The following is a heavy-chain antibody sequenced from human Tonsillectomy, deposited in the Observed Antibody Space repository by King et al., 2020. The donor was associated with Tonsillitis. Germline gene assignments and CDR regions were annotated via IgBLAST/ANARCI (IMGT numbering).Heavy chain of an antibody. CDR2: IVPVFATA. J-gene: IGHJ4*02. CDR1: GGTFIIYA. D-gene: IGHD3-22*01. Sequence: QLVQSGAEVKKPGSSVKGSCKASGGTFIIYAISWVRRAPGQGLEWMGGIVPVFATANYAQKFQGRVTITADESTSTVYMGLCSLRSEDTAVYYCARSRNYYDSSGYSASDYWGQGTLVTVSS. V-gene: IGHV1-69*01. CDR3: ARSRNYYDSSGYSASDY.